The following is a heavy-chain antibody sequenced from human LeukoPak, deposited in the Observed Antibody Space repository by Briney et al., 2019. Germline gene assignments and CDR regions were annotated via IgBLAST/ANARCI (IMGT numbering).Heavy chain of an antibody. CDR1: GFTFNRFG. D-gene: IGHD2-21*02. Sequence: PGGSLRLSCVTSGFTFNRFGMHWVRQAPGKGLEWVAVIWYDGSNKDYADSVKGRFTISRDNSKNTLYLQMSGLRAEDTVVYYCATSAHIEVGTASPPDYWGQGTLVTVTS. V-gene: IGHV3-33*01. CDR3: ATSAHIEVGTASPPDY. CDR2: IWYDGSNK. J-gene: IGHJ4*02.